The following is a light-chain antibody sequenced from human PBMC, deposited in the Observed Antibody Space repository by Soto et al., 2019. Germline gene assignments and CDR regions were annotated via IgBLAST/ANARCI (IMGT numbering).Light chain of an antibody. CDR1: HSVSSY. J-gene: IGKJ2*01. V-gene: IGKV3-11*01. CDR2: DST. CDR3: QHRSNWSPA. Sequence: EIVLTQSPATLSLSPGEIATLSCRASHSVSSYLALYPHKPGQAPRLLIYDSTNRATGIPARFSGSGSGTDFALTISSLGPEEFAVYYCQHRSNWSPAFGQGTKLETK.